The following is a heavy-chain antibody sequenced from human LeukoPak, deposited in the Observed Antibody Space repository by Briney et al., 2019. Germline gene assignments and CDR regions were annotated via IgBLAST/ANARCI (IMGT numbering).Heavy chain of an antibody. D-gene: IGHD6-19*01. J-gene: IGHJ4*02. V-gene: IGHV1-8*01. Sequence: GASVKVSCKASGYTFTSYDINWVRQATGQGLEWMGWMNPNSGNTGYAQKFQGRVTMTRNTSISTAYMELSRLRSDDTAVYYCARGAEQWLDGDYWGQGTLVTVSS. CDR2: MNPNSGNT. CDR1: GYTFTSYD. CDR3: ARGAEQWLDGDY.